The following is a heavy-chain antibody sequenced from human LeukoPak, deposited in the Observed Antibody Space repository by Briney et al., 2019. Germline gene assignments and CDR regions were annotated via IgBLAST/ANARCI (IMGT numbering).Heavy chain of an antibody. J-gene: IGHJ4*02. Sequence: PSETLSLTCDVFGDSINNTYFWGWIRRPPGKGLQWIGSIDQGGNTYFESSLKGRVYLSVDTSKNQFSLTLTPVTDADTAIYHCVREVRYHDDSGYPDSWGRGTLVIVSS. CDR2: IDQGGNT. V-gene: IGHV4-38-2*02. D-gene: IGHD3-22*01. CDR1: GDSINNTYF. CDR3: VREVRYHDDSGYPDS.